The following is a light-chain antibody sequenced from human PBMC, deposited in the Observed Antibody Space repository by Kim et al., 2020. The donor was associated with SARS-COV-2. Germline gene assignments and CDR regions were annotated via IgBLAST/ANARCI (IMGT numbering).Light chain of an antibody. CDR1: RSNIESNY. CDR3: ATWDDSLSGRL. J-gene: IGLJ3*02. Sequence: QSVLTQPPSASGTPGQRVTISCSGSRSNIESNYVFWYQQFPGTAPKLLIYRNHERPSGVPDRFSGSKSGTSASLAISGLRSEDEADYYCATWDDSLSGRLFGGGTKLTVL. V-gene: IGLV1-47*01. CDR2: RNH.